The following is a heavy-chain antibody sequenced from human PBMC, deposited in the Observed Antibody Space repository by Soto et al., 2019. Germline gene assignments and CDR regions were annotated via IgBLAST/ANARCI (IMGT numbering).Heavy chain of an antibody. D-gene: IGHD3-22*01. J-gene: IGHJ4*02. CDR2: IYYSGST. CDR1: GGSVSSGSYY. Sequence: SETLSLTCTVSGGSVSSGSYYWSWIRQPPGKGLEWIGYIYYSGSTNYNPSLKSRVTISVDTSKNQFSLKLSSVTAADTAVYYCASPGLFYYDSSATRDYWGQGTLVTVSS. CDR3: ASPGLFYYDSSATRDY. V-gene: IGHV4-61*01.